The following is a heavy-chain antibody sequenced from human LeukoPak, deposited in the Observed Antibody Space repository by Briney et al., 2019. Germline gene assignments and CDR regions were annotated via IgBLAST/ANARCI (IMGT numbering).Heavy chain of an antibody. D-gene: IGHD1-26*01. J-gene: IGHJ4*01. Sequence: SETLSLTCTVSGGSISSYYWSWIWQPPGKGLEWIGYIYYSGSTNYNPSLKGRVTISLDTSKNQFSLRLTSATAADTAVYYCARSRVVGAPNFDYWGQGTLVTVFS. CDR3: ARSRVVGAPNFDY. CDR2: IYYSGST. V-gene: IGHV4-59*01. CDR1: GGSISSYY.